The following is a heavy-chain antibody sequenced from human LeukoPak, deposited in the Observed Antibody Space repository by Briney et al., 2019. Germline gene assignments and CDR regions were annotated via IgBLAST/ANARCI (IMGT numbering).Heavy chain of an antibody. CDR3: ARHDDFWSGYRHFDY. D-gene: IGHD3-3*01. J-gene: IGHJ4*02. CDR1: GYSISSGYY. CDR2: IYHSGST. Sequence: PSGTLSLTCAVSGYSISSGYYGGWIRQPPGKGLEWIGSIYHSGSTYYNPSLKSRVTISVDTSKNQFSLKLSSVTAADTAVYYCARHDDFWSGYRHFDYWGQGTLVTVSP. V-gene: IGHV4-38-2*01.